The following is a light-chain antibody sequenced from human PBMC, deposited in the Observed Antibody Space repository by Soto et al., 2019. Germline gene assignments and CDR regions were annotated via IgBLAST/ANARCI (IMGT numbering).Light chain of an antibody. Sequence: DIQMTQSPSSLSASVGDRVTITCRASQGIGNFLGWFQQKPGKAPKSLIYAASNLQSGVPSKFSGSGSGTDFTLTIYYLQPEDSATYYCQQYSTYPLTFGQGTEVEI. V-gene: IGKV1-16*02. CDR3: QQYSTYPLT. J-gene: IGKJ2*01. CDR1: QGIGNF. CDR2: AAS.